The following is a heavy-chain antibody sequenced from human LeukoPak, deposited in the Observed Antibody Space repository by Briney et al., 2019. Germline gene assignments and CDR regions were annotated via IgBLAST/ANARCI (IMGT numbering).Heavy chain of an antibody. CDR1: GGSVSSGSYY. CDR2: IYTSGST. V-gene: IGHV4-61*01. Sequence: SETLSLTCTVSGGSVSSGSYYWSWIRQPPGKGLEWIGYIYTSGSTNYNPSLKSRVTMSVDTSKNQFSLKPSSVTAADTAVYYCARVADHSSGWYGYAFDIWGQGTMVTVSS. D-gene: IGHD6-19*01. J-gene: IGHJ3*02. CDR3: ARVADHSSGWYGYAFDI.